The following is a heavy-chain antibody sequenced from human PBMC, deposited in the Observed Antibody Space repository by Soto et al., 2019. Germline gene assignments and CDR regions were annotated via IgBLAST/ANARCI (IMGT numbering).Heavy chain of an antibody. Sequence: SETLSLTCTVSGGSISSYYWSWIRQPPGKGLEWIGYIYYSGSTNYNPSLKSRVTISVDTSRNQFSLKLSSVTAADTAVYYCARGWGHYDFWSGYPSSFDYWGQGTLVTV. D-gene: IGHD3-3*01. V-gene: IGHV4-59*08. CDR1: GGSISSYY. CDR2: IYYSGST. CDR3: ARGWGHYDFWSGYPSSFDY. J-gene: IGHJ4*02.